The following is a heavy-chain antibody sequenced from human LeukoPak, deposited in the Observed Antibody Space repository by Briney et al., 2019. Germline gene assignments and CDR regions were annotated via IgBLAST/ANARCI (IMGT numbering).Heavy chain of an antibody. D-gene: IGHD2-8*01. J-gene: IGHJ4*02. V-gene: IGHV4-30-4*08. CDR3: ARSGIEDIVLMVYAHFDY. CDR1: GGSISNGDYY. CDR2: IYYGGSA. Sequence: KPSQTLSLTCTVSGGSISNGDYYWSWIRQPPGKGLEWIGYIYYGGSAYYNPSLKSRVTISVDTSKNQFSLKLSSVTAADTAVYYCARSGIEDIVLMVYAHFDYWGQGTLVTVSS.